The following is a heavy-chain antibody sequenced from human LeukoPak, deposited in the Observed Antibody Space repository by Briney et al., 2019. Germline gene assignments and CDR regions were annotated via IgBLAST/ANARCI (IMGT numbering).Heavy chain of an antibody. D-gene: IGHD4-11*01. CDR1: GGSFSGYY. CDR2: INHSGST. J-gene: IGHJ4*02. V-gene: IGHV4-34*01. CDR3: ARSRRYSNRPFDY. Sequence: SETLSLTCAVYGGSFSGYYWSWIRQSPGKGLDWIGEINHSGSTNYNPSLKSRVTISVDTSKNQFSLKLSSVTAADTAVYYCARSRRYSNRPFDYWGQGTLVTVSS.